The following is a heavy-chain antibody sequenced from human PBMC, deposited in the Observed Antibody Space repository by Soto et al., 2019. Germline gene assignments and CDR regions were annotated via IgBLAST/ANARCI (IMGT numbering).Heavy chain of an antibody. D-gene: IGHD1-20*01. V-gene: IGHV3-48*02. CDR1: GFTFSSYS. Sequence: GGSLRLSCAASGFTFSSYSMNWVRQAPGKGLEWISYISSSSSTIYYADSVKGRFTISRDNAKNSLYLQMNSLRDEDTTVYNCARDAPALGHYYNPNWCGPWGQGTLVTVSS. CDR2: ISSSSSTI. CDR3: ARDAPALGHYYNPNWCGP. J-gene: IGHJ5*02.